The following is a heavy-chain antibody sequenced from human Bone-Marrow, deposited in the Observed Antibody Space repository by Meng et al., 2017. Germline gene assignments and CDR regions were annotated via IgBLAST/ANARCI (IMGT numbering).Heavy chain of an antibody. CDR3: ARPDYGDYLYYFDY. CDR2: IYQSGST. J-gene: IGHJ4*02. V-gene: IGHV4-4*02. Sequence: QPEVSGPGLVTPSGSLSLTCAGSVGSISSSNSWSWVRQPPGKGLEWIGEIYQSGSTNYNPSLKSRVTISVDKSKNQFSLKLSSVTAADTAVYYCARPDYGDYLYYFDYWGQGALVTVSS. D-gene: IGHD4-17*01. CDR1: VGSISSSNS.